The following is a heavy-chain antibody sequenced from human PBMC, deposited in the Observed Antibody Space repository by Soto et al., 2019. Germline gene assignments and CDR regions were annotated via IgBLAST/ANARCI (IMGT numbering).Heavy chain of an antibody. Sequence: GESLKISCQCSGYTFSNFWIGWVRQLPGKGLEWMGIIYPGDHETRYSPSFHGKATISADKSINTAYLQWNSLEASDTAFYFCARSPRSSPYFDYWGQGALVTVS. D-gene: IGHD6-13*01. CDR3: ARSPRSSPYFDY. J-gene: IGHJ4*02. CDR1: GYTFSNFW. V-gene: IGHV5-51*01. CDR2: IYPGDHET.